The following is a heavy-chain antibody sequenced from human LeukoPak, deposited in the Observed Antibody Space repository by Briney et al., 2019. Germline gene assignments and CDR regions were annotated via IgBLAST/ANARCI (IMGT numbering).Heavy chain of an antibody. Sequence: GGSLRLSCAASGFTFSSYWMSWVRQAPGKGLEWVAVIWYDGSNKYYADSVKGRFTISRDNSKNTLYLQMNSLRAEDTAVYYCARDSPSSTGLMDVWGQGTTVTVSS. D-gene: IGHD2-2*01. CDR1: GFTFSSYW. V-gene: IGHV3-33*08. CDR3: ARDSPSSTGLMDV. J-gene: IGHJ6*02. CDR2: IWYDGSNK.